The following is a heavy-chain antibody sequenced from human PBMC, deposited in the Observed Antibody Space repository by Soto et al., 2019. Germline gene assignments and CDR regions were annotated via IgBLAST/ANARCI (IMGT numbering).Heavy chain of an antibody. V-gene: IGHV1-69*13. CDR3: ARTHRPLWFGELALCPSYSLGCYYGMDV. D-gene: IGHD3-10*01. CDR2: MIPNFGTA. Sequence: SVKVSCKASGGTFSSYAISWVRQAPGQGLEWMGGMIPNFGTANYAQKFQGRVTITADESTSTAYMELSSLRSEDTAVYYCARTHRPLWFGELALCPSYSLGCYYGMDVWGQGTTVTVSS. CDR1: GGTFSSYA. J-gene: IGHJ6*02.